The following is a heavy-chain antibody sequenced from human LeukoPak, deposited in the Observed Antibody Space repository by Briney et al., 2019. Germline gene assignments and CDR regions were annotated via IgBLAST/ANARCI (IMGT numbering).Heavy chain of an antibody. CDR3: AKDIWGSYSIPSYFDY. J-gene: IGHJ4*02. CDR1: GFTFSFYS. V-gene: IGHV3-48*04. CDR2: ISSTGSTI. Sequence: GGSLRLSCAASGFTFSFYSMNWVRQAPGKGLEWVSYISSTGSTIFYADSVKGRFTISRDNAKNSLYLQMNSLRAEDTALYYCAKDIWGSYSIPSYFDYWGQGTLVTASS. D-gene: IGHD1-26*01.